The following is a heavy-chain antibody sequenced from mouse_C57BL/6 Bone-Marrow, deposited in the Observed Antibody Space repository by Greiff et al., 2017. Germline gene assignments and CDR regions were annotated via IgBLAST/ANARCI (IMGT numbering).Heavy chain of an antibody. CDR1: GYTFTSYW. CDR2: IDPNSGGT. Sequence: VQLQQPGAELVKPGASVKLSCKASGYTFTSYWMHWVKQRPGRGLEWIGRIDPNSGGTKYNEKFKSKATLTVDKPSSKAYMQLRSLTSEDSAVYYCARSLPYAMDYWGQGTSVTVSS. J-gene: IGHJ4*01. CDR3: ARSLPYAMDY. V-gene: IGHV1-72*01.